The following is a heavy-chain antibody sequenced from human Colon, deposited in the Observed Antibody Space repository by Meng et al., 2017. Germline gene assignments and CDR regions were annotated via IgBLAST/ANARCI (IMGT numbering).Heavy chain of an antibody. CDR2: VYYSGST. V-gene: IGHV4-39*07. Sequence: GSLRLSCSVSGGSIINSNYSWGWIRQPPGKGLEWSGSVYYSGSTYYNPALKNRVTISGDTSKSQFSLKLNSVSAADTAVYYCVKDISTNYDDSGSFDLWGLGTLVTVSS. CDR3: VKDISTNYDDSGSFDL. J-gene: IGHJ4*02. D-gene: IGHD3-22*01. CDR1: GGSIINSNYS.